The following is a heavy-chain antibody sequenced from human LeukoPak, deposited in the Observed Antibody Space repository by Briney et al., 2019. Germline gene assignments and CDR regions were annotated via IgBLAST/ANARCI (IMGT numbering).Heavy chain of an antibody. J-gene: IGHJ4*02. CDR3: ARSWGAMVTIRWAYVDY. D-gene: IGHD5-18*01. V-gene: IGHV4-34*01. CDR2: INHSGSN. Sequence: SETLSLTRAVYGGSFSGYYWSWIRQPPGKGLEWIGEINHSGSNNYNPSFMSRVTISVETSKNQFSLKLSSATAADTAVYYCARSWGAMVTIRWAYVDYWGQGTPVTVSS. CDR1: GGSFSGYY.